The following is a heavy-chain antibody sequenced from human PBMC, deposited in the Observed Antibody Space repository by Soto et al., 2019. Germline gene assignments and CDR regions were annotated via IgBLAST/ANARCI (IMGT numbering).Heavy chain of an antibody. CDR3: ARLGGSYAVPHFDY. Sequence: SETLSLTCTVSGGSINHYDWTWIRQPPGKGLEWMGYIYYSGTTTNYNPSLKSRVTLSVDTSKNQFSLKLSSVTAADTAVYYCARLGGSYAVPHFDYWGQGTLVTVSS. CDR2: IYYSGTTT. CDR1: GGSINHYD. V-gene: IGHV4-59*08. D-gene: IGHD1-26*01. J-gene: IGHJ4*02.